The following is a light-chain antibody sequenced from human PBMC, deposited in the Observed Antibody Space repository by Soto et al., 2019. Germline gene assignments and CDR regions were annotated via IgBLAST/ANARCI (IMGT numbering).Light chain of an antibody. CDR3: CSYAGESTVT. CDR1: SSDVGSYKL. J-gene: IGLJ2*01. Sequence: QSVLTQPASVSGSPGQSITISCTGTSSDVGSYKLVSWYQQHPGKAPKLIIYEGSKRPSGVSNRFSGSKSGNAASLTISGLQAEDEADYHCCSYAGESTVTFGGGTKLTVL. CDR2: EGS. V-gene: IGLV2-23*01.